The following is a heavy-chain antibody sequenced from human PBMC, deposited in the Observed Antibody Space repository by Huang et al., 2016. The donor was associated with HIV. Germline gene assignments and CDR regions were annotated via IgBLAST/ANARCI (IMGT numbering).Heavy chain of an antibody. CDR2: ITIDGKNK. D-gene: IGHD1-1*01. J-gene: IGHJ4*02. Sequence: QVHLVESGGGVVQPGRSLRLSCAASVFTFSGYGMHWVRQAPGKGLEWVAVITIDGKNKYYADAVRGRFTVSRDNSQNTVSLQMNTLRAEDTAVYYCAKDNDLYYFDYWGQGTLVTVSS. V-gene: IGHV3-30*18. CDR3: AKDNDLYYFDY. CDR1: VFTFSGYG.